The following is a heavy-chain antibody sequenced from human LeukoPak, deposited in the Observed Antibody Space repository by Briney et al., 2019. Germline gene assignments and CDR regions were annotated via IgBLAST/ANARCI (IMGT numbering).Heavy chain of an antibody. D-gene: IGHD6-6*01. V-gene: IGHV4-59*01. CDR2: IYYSGST. CDR1: GGSISSYY. CDR3: ARDWGVSARPGYMDV. Sequence: SETLSLTCTVSGGSISSYYWSWIRQPPGKGLEWIGDIYYSGSTKYNPSLKSRVTISVDTSKNQFSLRLSSVTAADTAVYYCARDWGVSARPGYMDVWGKGTTVTVSS. J-gene: IGHJ6*03.